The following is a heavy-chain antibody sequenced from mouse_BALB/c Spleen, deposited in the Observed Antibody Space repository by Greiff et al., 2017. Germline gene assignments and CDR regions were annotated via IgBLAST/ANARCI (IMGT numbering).Heavy chain of an antibody. J-gene: IGHJ1*01. CDR2: ISYSGST. D-gene: IGHD1-1*01. CDR3: AVSSYWYFDV. Sequence: VQLKESGPGLVKPSQSLSLTCTVTGYSITSDYAWNWIRQFPGNKLEWMGYISYSGSTSYNPSLKSRISITRDTSKNQFFLQLNSVTTEDTATYYCAVSSYWYFDVWGAGTTVTVSS. V-gene: IGHV3-2*02. CDR1: GYSITSDYA.